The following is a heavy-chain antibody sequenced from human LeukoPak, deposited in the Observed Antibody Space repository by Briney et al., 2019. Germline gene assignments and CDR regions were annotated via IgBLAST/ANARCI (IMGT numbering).Heavy chain of an antibody. D-gene: IGHD1-1*01. V-gene: IGHV1-24*01. J-gene: IGHJ3*02. CDR1: GYTLPELP. Sequence: ASVKVSCKVFGYTLPELPIHWVRQAPGKGLEWVGGFDPEDGETTYAQKFRGRVTMPEDTSTDTAYMEGSGLRSEDTAVYYCATRTTGTTDALDIWGQGTMVTVSS. CDR2: FDPEDGET. CDR3: ATRTTGTTDALDI.